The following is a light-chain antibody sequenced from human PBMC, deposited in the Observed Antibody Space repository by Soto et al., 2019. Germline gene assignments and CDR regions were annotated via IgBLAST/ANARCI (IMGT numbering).Light chain of an antibody. Sequence: QSELTQPPSASGAPGQRVTISCSGSSSNIGSNTVNWYQQLPGTAPKVLIYTNNQRPSGVPDRFSGSKSGTSASLAISGLQSEDEADYYCAAWDDSLSGYVFGTGTKLTVL. J-gene: IGLJ1*01. CDR2: TNN. CDR1: SSNIGSNT. CDR3: AAWDDSLSGYV. V-gene: IGLV1-44*01.